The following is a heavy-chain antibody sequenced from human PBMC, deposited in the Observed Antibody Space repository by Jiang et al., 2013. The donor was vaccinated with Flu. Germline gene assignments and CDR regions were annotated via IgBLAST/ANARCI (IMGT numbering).Heavy chain of an antibody. V-gene: IGHV4-59*01. CDR1: GDSISSYY. CDR3: ARAARGYYFDY. Sequence: LLKPSETLSLTCTVSGDSISSYYWSWIRQPPGKGLEWIGYIYYSGSTNYNPSLKSRVTISVDTSKKKFSLKLSSVTAADTAVYYCARAARGYYFDYWGQGTPVTVSS. J-gene: IGHJ4*02. D-gene: IGHD3-10*01. CDR2: IYYSGST.